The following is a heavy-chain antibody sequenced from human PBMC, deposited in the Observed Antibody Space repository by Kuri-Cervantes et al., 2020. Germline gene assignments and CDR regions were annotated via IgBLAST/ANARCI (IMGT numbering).Heavy chain of an antibody. CDR2: IWYDGSNK. V-gene: IGHV3-33*06. CDR3: AKDVGPTITGTKFDP. D-gene: IGHD1-20*01. Sequence: GGSLRLSCAASGFTFSSYGMHWVRPAPGKGLEWVAVIWYDGSNKYYADSVKGRFTISRDNSKNTLYLQMNSLRAEDTAVYYCAKDVGPTITGTKFDPWGQGTLVTVSS. CDR1: GFTFSSYG. J-gene: IGHJ5*02.